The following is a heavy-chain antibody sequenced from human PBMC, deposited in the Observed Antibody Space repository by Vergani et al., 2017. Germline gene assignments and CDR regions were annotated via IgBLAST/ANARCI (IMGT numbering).Heavy chain of an antibody. J-gene: IGHJ4*02. CDR1: GFRFDDYG. CDR3: ARQSRDVFCTNGVCPLGY. V-gene: IGHV3-20*04. D-gene: IGHD2-8*01. CDR2: INWDGGGT. Sequence: EVQLVESGGGVVRPGGSLRLSCAASGFRFDDYGMSWVRQAPGKGLEWVSGINWDGGGTAYADSMKGRFTISRDNAKNSLHLQMNNLRAEDTAVYYCARQSRDVFCTNGVCPLGYWGQGALVTVSS.